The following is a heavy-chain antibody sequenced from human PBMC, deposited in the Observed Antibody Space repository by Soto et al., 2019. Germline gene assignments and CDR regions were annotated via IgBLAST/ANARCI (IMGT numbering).Heavy chain of an antibody. CDR3: ASGLLAAAGPNNYDY. D-gene: IGHD6-13*01. Sequence: SATLSLTCTVSGGSISSGVYYWSWIRQHPGKGLEWIGYIYYSGSTYYNPSLKSRVTISVDTSKNQFSLKLSSVTAADTAVYYCASGLLAAAGPNNYDYWGQGTLVTVSS. J-gene: IGHJ4*02. V-gene: IGHV4-31*03. CDR2: IYYSGST. CDR1: GGSISSGVYY.